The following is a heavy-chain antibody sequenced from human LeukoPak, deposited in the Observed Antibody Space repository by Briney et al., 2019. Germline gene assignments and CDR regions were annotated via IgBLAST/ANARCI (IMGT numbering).Heavy chain of an antibody. D-gene: IGHD3-10*01. CDR2: ISGDGYST. J-gene: IGHJ4*02. CDR3: AKDFGRNLGGPGY. V-gene: IGHV3-23*01. CDR1: GFTFSTYT. Sequence: PGGSLRLSCAASGFTFSTYTMAWVRQAPGGGLEWVPGISGDGYSTYYADSVKGRFAISRDNSKSTLYLQMNSLRAEDTAVYYCAKDFGRNLGGPGYWGRGTRVTVSS.